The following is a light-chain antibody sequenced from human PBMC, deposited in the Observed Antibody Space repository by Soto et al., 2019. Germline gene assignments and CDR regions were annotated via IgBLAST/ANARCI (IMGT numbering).Light chain of an antibody. J-gene: IGKJ4*01. CDR2: AAS. Sequence: DIPMTQSPSSLSASVGDRVTITCRASQSISRYLNWYQHKPGKAPKVLIYAASSLHSGVPSRFSGSGSGTDFTLTISSLQPEDFATYFCQQSYSAPQLTFGGGTKVDVK. V-gene: IGKV1-39*01. CDR1: QSISRY. CDR3: QQSYSAPQLT.